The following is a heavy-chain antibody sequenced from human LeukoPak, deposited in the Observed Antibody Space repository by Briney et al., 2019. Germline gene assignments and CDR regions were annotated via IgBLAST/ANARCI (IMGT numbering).Heavy chain of an antibody. CDR2: ISSSDNTI. V-gene: IGHV3-48*02. D-gene: IGHD5-18*01. CDR1: GFTFSFYS. CDR3: ARVHRGYSYGRLDY. Sequence: PWGSLRLSCAASGFTFSFYSMNWVRQAPGQGLEWVSYISSSDNTIHYADSVKGRFTISRDNAKNTLYLEMNSLRDEDTAVYYCARVHRGYSYGRLDYWGQGTLVTVSS. J-gene: IGHJ4*02.